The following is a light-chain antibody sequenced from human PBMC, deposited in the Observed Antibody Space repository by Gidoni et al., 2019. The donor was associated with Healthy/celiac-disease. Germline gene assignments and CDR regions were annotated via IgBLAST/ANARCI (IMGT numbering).Light chain of an antibody. Sequence: DIVMTQSPDSLAVSLGERATINCKSSQSALYSSNNKNYLAWYQQKPGQPPKLLIYWASTRESGVPDRFSGSGSGTDFTLTISSLQAEDVAVYYCQQYYSTPPTFXQXTKLEIK. CDR2: WAS. J-gene: IGKJ2*01. CDR3: QQYYSTPPT. CDR1: QSALYSSNNKNY. V-gene: IGKV4-1*01.